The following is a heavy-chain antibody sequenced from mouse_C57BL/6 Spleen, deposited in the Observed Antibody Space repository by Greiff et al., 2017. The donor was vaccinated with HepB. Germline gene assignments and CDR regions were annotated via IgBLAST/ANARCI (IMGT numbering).Heavy chain of an antibody. CDR2: INPNNGGT. CDR3: ARGTDYGSSLYYFDY. J-gene: IGHJ2*01. D-gene: IGHD1-1*01. CDR1: GYTFTDYY. V-gene: IGHV1-26*01. Sequence: EVQLQQSGPELVKPGASVKISCKASGYTFTDYYMNWVKQSHGKSLEWIGDINPNNGGTSYNQKFKGKATLTVDKSSSTAYMELRSLTSEDSAVYYCARGTDYGSSLYYFDYWGQGTTLTVSS.